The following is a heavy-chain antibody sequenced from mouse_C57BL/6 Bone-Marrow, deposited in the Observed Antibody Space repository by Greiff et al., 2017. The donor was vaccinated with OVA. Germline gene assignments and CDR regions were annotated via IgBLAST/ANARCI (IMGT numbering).Heavy chain of an antibody. Sequence: QVQLQQPGAELVMPGASVKLSCKASGYTFTSYWMHWVKQRPGQGLEWIGEIDPSDSYTNYNQKFKGKSTLTVDNSSSTAYMQLSSLTSEDSAVYYCARSGSHWYFDVWGTGTTVTVSS. D-gene: IGHD1-1*01. J-gene: IGHJ1*03. V-gene: IGHV1-69*01. CDR1: GYTFTSYW. CDR3: ARSGSHWYFDV. CDR2: IDPSDSYT.